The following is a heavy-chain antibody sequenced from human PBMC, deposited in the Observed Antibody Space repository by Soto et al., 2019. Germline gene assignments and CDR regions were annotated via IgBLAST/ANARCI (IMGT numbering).Heavy chain of an antibody. J-gene: IGHJ2*01. CDR1: GGTFSSYA. CDR2: IIPIFGTA. D-gene: IGHD6-19*01. CDR3: ARRPSSGLGINWYFDL. V-gene: IGHV1-69*01. Sequence: QVQLVQSGAEVKKPGSPVKVSCKASGGTFSSYAISWVRQAPGQGLEWMGGIIPIFGTANYAQKFQGRVTITADESTSTAYMELSSLRSEDTAVYYCARRPSSGLGINWYFDLWGRGTLVTVSS.